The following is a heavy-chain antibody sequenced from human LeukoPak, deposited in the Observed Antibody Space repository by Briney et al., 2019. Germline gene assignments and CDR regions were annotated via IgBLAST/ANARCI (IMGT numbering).Heavy chain of an antibody. CDR2: IYISGST. Sequence: SETLSLTCTVSGGSISSYYWSWIRQPAGKGLEWIGRIYISGSTNYNPSLKSRVTISVDTSKNQFSLKLSSVTAADTAVYYCARRPRVYYYYYYMDVWGKGTTVTISS. CDR1: GGSISSYY. V-gene: IGHV4-4*07. J-gene: IGHJ6*03. CDR3: ARRPRVYYYYYYMDV.